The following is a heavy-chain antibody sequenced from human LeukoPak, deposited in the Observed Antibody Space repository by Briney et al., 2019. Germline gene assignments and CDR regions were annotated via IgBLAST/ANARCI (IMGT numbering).Heavy chain of an antibody. CDR3: ARDSGGDPQFDY. CDR2: INAGDGNT. D-gene: IGHD4-17*01. V-gene: IGHV1-3*01. J-gene: IGHJ4*02. CDR1: GYTFTSYA. Sequence: ASAKVSCKASGYTFTSYAMHWVRQAPGQRLEWMGWINAGDGNTKYSQKFQGRVTITADESTSTAYMELSSLRSEDTAVYYCARDSGGDPQFDYWGQGTLVTVSS.